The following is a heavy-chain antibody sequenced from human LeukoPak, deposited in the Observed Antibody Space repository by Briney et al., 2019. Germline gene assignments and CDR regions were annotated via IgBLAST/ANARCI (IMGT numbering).Heavy chain of an antibody. J-gene: IGHJ3*02. D-gene: IGHD3-22*01. V-gene: IGHV4-38-2*02. CDR2: IYYSGST. CDR3: ARHDYEADAFDI. Sequence: SETLSLTCTVSGYSISSGYYWGWIRQPPGKGLEWIGSIYYSGSTYYNPSLKSRVTISVDTSKNQFSLKLSSVTAADTAVYYCARHDYEADAFDIWGQGTMVTVSS. CDR1: GYSISSGYY.